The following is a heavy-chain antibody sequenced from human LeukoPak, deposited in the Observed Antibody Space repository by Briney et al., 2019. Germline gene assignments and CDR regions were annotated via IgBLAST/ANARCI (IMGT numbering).Heavy chain of an antibody. CDR3: ARIEGSAITF. J-gene: IGHJ4*02. D-gene: IGHD3-16*01. V-gene: IGHV1-2*02. CDR1: GYTFTDYY. Sequence: ASVKVSCKASGYTFTDYYIHWARQAPGQGLEWMGYISPKNGGTKYSQRFQGRFTMTTDTSINTAYMDLSGLRSDDTALYYCARIEGSAITFWGQGTLVTVSS. CDR2: ISPKNGGT.